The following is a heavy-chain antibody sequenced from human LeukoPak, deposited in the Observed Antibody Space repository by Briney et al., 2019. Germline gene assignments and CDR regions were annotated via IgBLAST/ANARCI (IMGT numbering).Heavy chain of an antibody. CDR3: AREGYYYDSSGPRHAFDI. D-gene: IGHD3-22*01. J-gene: IGHJ3*02. Sequence: GASVKVSCKASGGTFSSYTISWVRQAPGQGLEWMGRIIPILGIANYAQKFQGRVTITADKSTSTAYMELSSLRSEDTAVYYCAREGYYYDSSGPRHAFDIWGQGTMVTVSS. CDR2: IIPILGIA. CDR1: GGTFSSYT. V-gene: IGHV1-69*04.